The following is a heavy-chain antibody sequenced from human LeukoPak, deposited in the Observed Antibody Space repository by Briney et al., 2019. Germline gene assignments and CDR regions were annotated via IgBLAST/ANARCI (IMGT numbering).Heavy chain of an antibody. CDR2: ISYDGSNK. CDR3: ATEYSSSWYYFDY. J-gene: IGHJ4*02. Sequence: GGSLRLSCAASGFTFSSYAMHWVRQAPGKGLEWVAVISYDGSNKYYADSVKGRFTISRDNAKNSLYLQMNSLRDEDTAVYYCATEYSSSWYYFDYWGQGTLVTVSS. CDR1: GFTFSSYA. D-gene: IGHD6-13*01. V-gene: IGHV3-30*04.